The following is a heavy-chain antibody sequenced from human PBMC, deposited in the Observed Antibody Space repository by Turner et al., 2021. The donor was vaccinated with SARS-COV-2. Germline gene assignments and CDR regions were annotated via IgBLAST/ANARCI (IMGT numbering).Heavy chain of an antibody. CDR1: GGTFSSSA. CDR3: ARDRDYDSSGYWEQS. D-gene: IGHD3-22*01. J-gene: IGHJ4*02. V-gene: IGHV1-69*06. CDR2: IIPIFDTT. Sequence: QVQLVQSGAEVKKPGSSLKVSCKASGGTFSSSANSWVRQAPGQGLEWMGGIIPIFDTTNYAQKFQGRVTITADKSTSTAYMELSGLRSEDTAVYYCARDRDYDSSGYWEQSWGQGTLVTVSS.